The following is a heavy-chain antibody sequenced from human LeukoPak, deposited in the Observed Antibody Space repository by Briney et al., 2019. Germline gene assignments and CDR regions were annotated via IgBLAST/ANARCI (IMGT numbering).Heavy chain of an antibody. J-gene: IGHJ4*02. CDR1: GGSSSSYW. V-gene: IGHV4-4*02. CDR2: IHHSGST. Sequence: SETLSLTCTVSGGSSSSYWWSWVRQPPGKGLEWIGEIHHSGSTKYNPSLKSRVTISVDKSKNQFSLKLNSVAAADTAVYYCAPSPCSGDSCYRFDFWGQGTQVTVSS. D-gene: IGHD2-15*01. CDR3: APSPCSGDSCYRFDF.